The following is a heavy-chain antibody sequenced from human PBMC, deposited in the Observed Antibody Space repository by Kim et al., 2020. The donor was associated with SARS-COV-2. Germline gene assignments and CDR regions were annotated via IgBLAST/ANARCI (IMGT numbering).Heavy chain of an antibody. Sequence: ASVKVSCKASGYTFTSYAMHWVRQAPGQRLEWMGWINAGNGNTKYSQKFQGRVTITRDTSASTAYMELSSLRSEDTAVYYCASGDYSGSYYGYYYYGMDVWGQGTTVTVSS. D-gene: IGHD1-26*01. CDR1: GYTFTSYA. V-gene: IGHV1-3*01. J-gene: IGHJ6*02. CDR3: ASGDYSGSYYGYYYYGMDV. CDR2: INAGNGNT.